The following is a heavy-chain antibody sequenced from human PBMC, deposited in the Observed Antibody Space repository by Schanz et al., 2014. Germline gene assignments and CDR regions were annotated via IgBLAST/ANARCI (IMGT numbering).Heavy chain of an antibody. D-gene: IGHD4-17*01. J-gene: IGHJ4*02. V-gene: IGHV3-74*02. CDR1: GFTLSSYW. Sequence: EVQLVESGGGAVRPGGSLRLSCAASGFTLSSYWMHWVRQVPGKGLEWVSCTNGDGTNAKYADSVKGRFTISRDNAKKTLSLQMISLRAEDTAVYYCARPRFDYGEVDYWGQGTLVTVSS. CDR2: TNGDGTNA. CDR3: ARPRFDYGEVDY.